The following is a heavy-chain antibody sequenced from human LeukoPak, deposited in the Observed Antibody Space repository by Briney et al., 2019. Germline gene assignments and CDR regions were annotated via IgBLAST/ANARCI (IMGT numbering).Heavy chain of an antibody. CDR3: GRVRYSSGCIDY. D-gene: IGHD6-19*01. J-gene: IGHJ4*02. CDR2: ISYDGSNK. Sequence: GRSMRPSSALSGFTSSSYAMHWVRQPANKVLERVAVISYDGSNKYYADFVKGRSTISRDTSKNPPYLQINSQRTEHPAMYYRGRVRYSSGCIDYWGQGTLVTVSS. V-gene: IGHV3-30-3*01. CDR1: GFTSSSYA.